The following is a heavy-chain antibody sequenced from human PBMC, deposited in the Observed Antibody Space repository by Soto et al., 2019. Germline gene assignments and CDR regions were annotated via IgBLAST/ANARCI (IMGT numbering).Heavy chain of an antibody. Sequence: QVQLVQSGTEARKPGSSVKVSCETSGGNFNNYGFNWVRQVPGQRLEWMGGIIPMFGIVKVGQIFQPRVAITADQSTGKAYMEPTRLRPEDTAVYYCAGEVGGTGLQCWGQGTLVIVSS. CDR2: IIPMFGIV. V-gene: IGHV1-69*12. D-gene: IGHD3-9*01. J-gene: IGHJ4*02. CDR1: GGNFNNYG. CDR3: AGEVGGTGLQC.